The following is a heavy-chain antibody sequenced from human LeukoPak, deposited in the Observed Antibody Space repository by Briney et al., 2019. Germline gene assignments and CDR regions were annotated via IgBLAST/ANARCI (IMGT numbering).Heavy chain of an antibody. V-gene: IGHV3-23*01. J-gene: IGHJ4*02. CDR1: GFTFSSYA. Sequence: GGSLRLSCAASGFTFSSYAMSWVRQAPGKGLEWVSGISDSGGSTFYADSVKGRFTISRDNSKNTLYLQMNSLRAEDTAVYYCAKAMGGATTGLNYFDYWGQGTLVTVSS. CDR3: AKAMGGATTGLNYFDY. D-gene: IGHD1-26*01. CDR2: ISDSGGST.